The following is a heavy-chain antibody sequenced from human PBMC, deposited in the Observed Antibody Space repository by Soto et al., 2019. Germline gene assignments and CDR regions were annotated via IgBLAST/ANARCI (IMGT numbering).Heavy chain of an antibody. D-gene: IGHD5-12*01. CDR2: ISYDGSNK. CDR1: GFTFSSYG. V-gene: IGHV3-30*18. J-gene: IGHJ4*02. Sequence: QVQLVESGGGVVQPGRSLRLSCAASGFTFSSYGMHWVRQAPGKGLEWVAVISYDGSNKYYADSVKGRFTISRDNSKNTLYLQMNSLRAEDTAVYYCAKGAKRGHGRMVAPFDYWGQGTLVTVSS. CDR3: AKGAKRGHGRMVAPFDY.